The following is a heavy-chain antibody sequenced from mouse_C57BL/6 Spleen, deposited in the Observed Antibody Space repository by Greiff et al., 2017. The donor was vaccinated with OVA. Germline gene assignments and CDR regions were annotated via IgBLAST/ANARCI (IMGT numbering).Heavy chain of an antibody. Sequence: QVQLQQSGAELARPGASVKMSCKASGYTFTSYTMHWVKQRPGQGLEWIGYINPSSGYTTYNQKFKDKATLTADKSSSTAYMPLSSLTSEDSAFYYCARPSYGSSYGYFDVWGTGTTVTVSS. CDR3: ARPSYGSSYGYFDV. CDR2: INPSSGYT. J-gene: IGHJ1*03. D-gene: IGHD1-1*01. V-gene: IGHV1-4*01. CDR1: GYTFTSYT.